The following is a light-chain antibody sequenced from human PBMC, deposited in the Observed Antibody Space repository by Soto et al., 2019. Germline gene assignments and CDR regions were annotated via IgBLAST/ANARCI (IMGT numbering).Light chain of an antibody. Sequence: EVLLTQSPGTLSLSPGEKATLSCRASEIVSSNYLAWYQQKPGQPPRLLIYAASYRGAGIPDRFSVGGAGTDFTLTISRLEPEDFAVYYCQQYGWSPYTFCQGTKLEIK. CDR3: QQYGWSPYT. CDR2: AAS. V-gene: IGKV3-20*01. CDR1: EIVSSNY. J-gene: IGKJ2*01.